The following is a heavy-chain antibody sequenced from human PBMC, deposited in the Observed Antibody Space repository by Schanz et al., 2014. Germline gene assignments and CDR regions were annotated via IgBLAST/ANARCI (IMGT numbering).Heavy chain of an antibody. V-gene: IGHV1-18*01. CDR2: ISVYTGNT. CDR3: ARDAADFYDILTEEDY. D-gene: IGHD3-9*01. Sequence: QVQLVQSGAEVKKPGASVRVSCKASGYTFTTYAMSWVRQAPGQGLEWVGWISVYTGNTKYGQKFQGRVTMTTDTSTSTAYMELRSLRSDDTAVYYCARDAADFYDILTEEDYWGQGTLVTVSS. J-gene: IGHJ4*02. CDR1: GYTFTTYA.